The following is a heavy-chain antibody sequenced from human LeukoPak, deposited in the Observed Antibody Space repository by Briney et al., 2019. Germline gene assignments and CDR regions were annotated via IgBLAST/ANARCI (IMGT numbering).Heavy chain of an antibody. V-gene: IGHV3-21*01. CDR3: AREAESRGAFDI. CDR1: GFTFDDYA. D-gene: IGHD5-24*01. Sequence: GRSLRLSCAASGFTFDDYAMHWVRQAPGKGLEWVSSISSSSSYIYYADSVKGRFTISRDNAKNSLYLQMNSLRAEDTAVYYCAREAESRGAFDIWGQGTMVTVSS. J-gene: IGHJ3*02. CDR2: ISSSSSYI.